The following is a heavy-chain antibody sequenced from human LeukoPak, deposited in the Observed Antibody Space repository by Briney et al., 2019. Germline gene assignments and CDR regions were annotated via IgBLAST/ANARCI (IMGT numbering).Heavy chain of an antibody. Sequence: GGSLRLSCAASGFTFSAYWMSWVRQAPGKGLEWVANIKQDGSEKYYVDSVKGRFTISRDNAKNSLYLQMSYLRADDTAVYYCARVVGSAIRSGVDYWGQGTLVTVSS. V-gene: IGHV3-7*01. J-gene: IGHJ4*02. CDR3: ARVVGSAIRSGVDY. D-gene: IGHD1-26*01. CDR1: GFTFSAYW. CDR2: IKQDGSEK.